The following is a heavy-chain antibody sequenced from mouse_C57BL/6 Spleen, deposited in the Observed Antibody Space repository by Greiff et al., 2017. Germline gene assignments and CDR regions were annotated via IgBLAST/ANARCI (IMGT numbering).Heavy chain of an antibody. D-gene: IGHD2-1*01. J-gene: IGHJ2*01. Sequence: QVHVKQPGAELVRPGSSVKLSCKASGYTFTSYWMHWVKQRPIQGLEWIGNIDPSDSETHYNQKFKDKATLTVDKSSSTAYMQLSSLTSDDSAVYSCASVYGNYGFDYWGQGTTLTVAS. CDR1: GYTFTSYW. CDR2: IDPSDSET. V-gene: IGHV1-52*01. CDR3: ASVYGNYGFDY.